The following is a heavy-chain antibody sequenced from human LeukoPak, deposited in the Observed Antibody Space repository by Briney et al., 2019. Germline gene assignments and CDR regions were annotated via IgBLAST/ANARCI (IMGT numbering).Heavy chain of an antibody. D-gene: IGHD3/OR15-3a*01. CDR1: GVSISSSNSY. CDR2: IYYTGNT. Sequence: SETLSPTCSVSGVSISSSNSYWGWVRQPPGKGLEWIGSIYYTGNTYYNASLKSQVSISIDTSKNQFSLRLTSVTAADTAVYFCARQTGSGLFILPGGQGTLVTVSS. CDR3: ARQTGSGLFILP. V-gene: IGHV4-39*01. J-gene: IGHJ4*02.